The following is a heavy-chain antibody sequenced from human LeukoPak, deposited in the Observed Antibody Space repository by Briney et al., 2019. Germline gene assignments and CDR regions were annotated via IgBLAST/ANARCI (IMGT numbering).Heavy chain of an antibody. CDR3: ARTRFLEWYYFDY. J-gene: IGHJ4*02. V-gene: IGHV1-8*01. Sequence: ASVKVSCKASGYTFTSYDINWVRQATGQGLEWMGWMNPNSGNTGYAQKFQGRVTITADESTSTAYMELSSLRSEDTAVYYCARTRFLEWYYFDYWGQGTLVTVSS. D-gene: IGHD3-3*01. CDR2: MNPNSGNT. CDR1: GYTFTSYD.